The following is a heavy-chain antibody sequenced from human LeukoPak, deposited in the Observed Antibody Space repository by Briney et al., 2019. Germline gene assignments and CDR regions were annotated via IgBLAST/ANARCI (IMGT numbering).Heavy chain of an antibody. J-gene: IGHJ5*02. V-gene: IGHV1-8*01. CDR3: AKKGGSRRHWFAP. Sequence: GASVTVSCTASGYSFSSHDINWVRQAPGQGLEWMGWMNPNSGNTGYAQKFQGRVTMTRNTSISTAYMELSSLRSEATAVYYCAKKGGSRRHWFAPWGQGSLVTLSS. CDR2: MNPNSGNT. CDR1: GYSFSSHD. D-gene: IGHD2-15*01.